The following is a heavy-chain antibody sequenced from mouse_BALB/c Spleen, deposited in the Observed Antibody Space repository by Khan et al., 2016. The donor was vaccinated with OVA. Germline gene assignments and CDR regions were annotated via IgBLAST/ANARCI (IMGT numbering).Heavy chain of an antibody. CDR2: ISSAGDYT. Sequence: EVQLVETGGDLVKPGGSLKLSCAASGFTFSSYSMSWVRQTPDKRLEWVTTISSAGDYTYYPDSVKGRFTISRDNAKNTLYLQMSSLKSEETAIYYWASHLTGSFAYGGQGTLVTVSA. D-gene: IGHD4-1*01. CDR1: GFTFSSYS. V-gene: IGHV5-6*01. CDR3: ASHLTGSFAY. J-gene: IGHJ3*01.